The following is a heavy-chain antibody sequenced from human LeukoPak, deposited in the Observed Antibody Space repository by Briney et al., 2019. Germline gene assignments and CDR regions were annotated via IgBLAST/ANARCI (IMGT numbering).Heavy chain of an antibody. CDR3: AREGLVARGAFDI. CDR1: GFTFSSYG. Sequence: GGSLRLSCAASGFTFSSYGMHWVRQAPGKGLEWVAVIWYDGSNEYYADSVKGRFTISRDNSKNTLYLQMNSLRAEDTAVYYCAREGLVARGAFDIWGQGTMVTVSS. CDR2: IWYDGSNE. V-gene: IGHV3-33*01. J-gene: IGHJ3*02. D-gene: IGHD5-12*01.